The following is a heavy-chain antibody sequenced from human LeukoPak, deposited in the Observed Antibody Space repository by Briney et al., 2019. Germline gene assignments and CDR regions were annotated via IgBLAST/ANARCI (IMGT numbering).Heavy chain of an antibody. V-gene: IGHV4-34*01. D-gene: IGHD6-6*01. J-gene: IGHJ4*02. CDR3: ARRAEYSSSLD. CDR2: IYHSGST. Sequence: PSETLSLTCAVYGGSFSGYYWSWIRQPPGKGLEWIGSIYHSGSTYYNPSLKSRVTISVDTSKNQFSLKLSSVTAADTAVYYCARRAEYSSSLDWGQGTLVTVSS. CDR1: GGSFSGYY.